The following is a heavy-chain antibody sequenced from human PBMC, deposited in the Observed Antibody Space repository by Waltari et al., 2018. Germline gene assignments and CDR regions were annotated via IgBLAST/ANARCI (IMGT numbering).Heavy chain of an antibody. D-gene: IGHD1-26*01. Sequence: QVQLVESGGGVVQPGRSLSLSCAASGFTFSRGGMHWVRQAPGKGLEWVAVISYDGSKKYYADSVKGRFTISRDNSKNTLSLQMNSLRTEDTAVYYCAKDQSGGYYYYNGMDVWGQGTTVTVSS. CDR1: GFTFSRGG. J-gene: IGHJ6*02. V-gene: IGHV3-30*18. CDR2: ISYDGSKK. CDR3: AKDQSGGYYYYNGMDV.